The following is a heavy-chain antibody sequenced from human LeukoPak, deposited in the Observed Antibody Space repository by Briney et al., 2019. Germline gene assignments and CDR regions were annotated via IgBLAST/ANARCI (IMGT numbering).Heavy chain of an antibody. J-gene: IGHJ3*02. D-gene: IGHD4-11*01. Sequence: GGSLRLSCEVSGFTFTDYWMNWVRQAPGKGLEWVSYISSSSSTIYYADSVRGRFTISRDNAKNSLYLQMNSLRAEDTAVYYCARQADYIPGGAFDIWGQGTMVTVSS. CDR3: ARQADYIPGGAFDI. CDR1: GFTFTDYW. CDR2: ISSSSSTI. V-gene: IGHV3-48*01.